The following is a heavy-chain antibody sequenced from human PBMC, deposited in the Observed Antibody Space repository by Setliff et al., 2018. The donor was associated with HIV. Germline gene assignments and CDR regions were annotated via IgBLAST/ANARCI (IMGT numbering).Heavy chain of an antibody. D-gene: IGHD3-22*01. CDR1: GGSISSYY. V-gene: IGHV4-59*12. J-gene: IGHJ6*03. CDR2: IYYSRIT. CDR3: ARDYYDDTYYSPAIYYLYYMDV. Sequence: SETLSLTCTVSGGSISSYYWSWIRQPPGKGLEWIGYIYYSRITNYNPSLESRVTISLDTSNNQFSLKLSSVTAADTAVYYCARDYYDDTYYSPAIYYLYYMDVWGKGTTVTVSS.